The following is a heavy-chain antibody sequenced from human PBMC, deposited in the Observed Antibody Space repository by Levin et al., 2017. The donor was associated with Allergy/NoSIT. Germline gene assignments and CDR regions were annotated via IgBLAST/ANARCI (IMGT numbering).Heavy chain of an antibody. CDR2: IYHSGST. CDR1: GGSISSSNW. J-gene: IGHJ4*02. D-gene: IGHD4-23*01. CDR3: ARDPGGNSRFWDY. V-gene: IGHV4-4*02. Sequence: SETLSLTCAVSGGSISSSNWWSWVRQPPGKGLEWIGEIYHSGSTNYNPSLKSRVTISVDKSKNQFSLKLSSVTAADTAVYYCARDPGGNSRFWDYWGQGTLVTVSS.